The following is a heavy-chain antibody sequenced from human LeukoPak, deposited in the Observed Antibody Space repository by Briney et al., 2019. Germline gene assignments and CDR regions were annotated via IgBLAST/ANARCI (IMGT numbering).Heavy chain of an antibody. Sequence: GGSLRLSCAASGFTFSIYWMSWVRQAPGKGLEWVANINQDGSQKHYVDSVKGRFTISRDSAKNSFFLQMNSLRAEDTAVYYCAGEVVRPYYYYMDVWGKGTTVTVSS. D-gene: IGHD2-2*01. CDR3: AGEVVRPYYYYMDV. J-gene: IGHJ6*03. CDR1: GFTFSIYW. V-gene: IGHV3-7*01. CDR2: INQDGSQK.